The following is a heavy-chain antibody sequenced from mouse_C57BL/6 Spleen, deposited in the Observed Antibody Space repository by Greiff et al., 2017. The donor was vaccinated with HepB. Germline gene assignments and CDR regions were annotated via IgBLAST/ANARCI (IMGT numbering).Heavy chain of an antibody. CDR1: GYTFTDYY. CDR3: ARGEDYYGSSYGY. CDR2: INPNNGGT. J-gene: IGHJ2*01. D-gene: IGHD1-1*01. V-gene: IGHV1-26*01. Sequence: VQLKQSGPELVKPGASVKISCKASGYTFTDYYMNWVKQSHGKSLEWIGDINPNNGGTSYNQKFKGKATLTVDKSSSTAYMELRSLTSEDSAVYYCARGEDYYGSSYGYWGQGTTLTVSS.